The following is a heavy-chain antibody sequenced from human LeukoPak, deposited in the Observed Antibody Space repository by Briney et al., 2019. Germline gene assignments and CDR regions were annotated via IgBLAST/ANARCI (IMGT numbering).Heavy chain of an antibody. V-gene: IGHV3-21*01. Sequence: PGGSLRLSCAASGFTFSSYSMNWVRQAPGKGLEWVSSVSNSGDYIHYADSVKGRFTISRDNAKNTLYLQMNSLRAEDTAVYYCARRSAAKDAFDIWGQGTMVTVSS. CDR2: VSNSGDYI. J-gene: IGHJ3*02. CDR3: ARRSAAKDAFDI. CDR1: GFTFSSYS. D-gene: IGHD6-25*01.